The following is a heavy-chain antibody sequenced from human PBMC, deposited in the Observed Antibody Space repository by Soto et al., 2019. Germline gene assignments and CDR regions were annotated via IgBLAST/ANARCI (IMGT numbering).Heavy chain of an antibody. Sequence: PGESLKISCKGSGYSFTSYWISWVRQMPGKGLEWMGRIDPSDSYTNYSPSFQGHVTISADKSISTAYLQWSSLKASDTAMYYCARRRYYDSSGRSGAFDIWGQGTMVTVSS. CDR1: GYSFTSYW. CDR2: IDPSDSYT. V-gene: IGHV5-10-1*01. D-gene: IGHD3-22*01. J-gene: IGHJ3*02. CDR3: ARRRYYDSSGRSGAFDI.